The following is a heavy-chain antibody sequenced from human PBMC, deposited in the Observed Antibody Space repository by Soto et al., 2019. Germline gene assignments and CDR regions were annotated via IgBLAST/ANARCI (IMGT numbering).Heavy chain of an antibody. CDR1: GFTFSSYS. D-gene: IGHD5-18*01. CDR2: ISSSSSTI. CDR3: ARDAGYSYGPFDY. J-gene: IGHJ4*02. V-gene: IGHV3-48*02. Sequence: EVQLVESGGGLVQPGGSLRLSCAASGFTFSSYSMNWVRQAPGKGLEWVSYISSSSSTIYYADSVKGRFTISRDNAKNSLYLQTNSLRDEDTSVYYSARDAGYSYGPFDYWGQGTLVTVSS.